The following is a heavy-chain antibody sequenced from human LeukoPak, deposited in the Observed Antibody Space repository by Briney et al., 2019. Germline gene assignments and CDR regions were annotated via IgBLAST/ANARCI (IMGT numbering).Heavy chain of an antibody. CDR1: GYSISSGYY. D-gene: IGHD1-26*01. Sequence: PSETLSLTCTVSGYSISSGYYWGWIRQPPGKGLEWIGSIYHSGSTYYNPSLKSRVTISVDTSKNQFSLKLSSVTAADTAVYYCARERGEPSSGSYDGIDYWGQGTLVTVSS. CDR2: IYHSGST. V-gene: IGHV4-38-2*02. J-gene: IGHJ4*02. CDR3: ARERGEPSSGSYDGIDY.